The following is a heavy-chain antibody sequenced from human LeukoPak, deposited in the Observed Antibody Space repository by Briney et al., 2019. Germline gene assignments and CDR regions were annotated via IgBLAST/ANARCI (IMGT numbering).Heavy chain of an antibody. CDR1: GGSISSSSYY. Sequence: SETLSLTCTVSGGSISSSSYYWGWIRQPPGKGLEWIGSIYYSGSTYYNPSLKSRVTISVDTSKNQFSLKLSSVTAADTAVYYCARDRGSITMIVVVNDAFDIWGQGTMVTVSS. J-gene: IGHJ3*02. CDR3: ARDRGSITMIVVVNDAFDI. CDR2: IYYSGST. D-gene: IGHD3-22*01. V-gene: IGHV4-39*02.